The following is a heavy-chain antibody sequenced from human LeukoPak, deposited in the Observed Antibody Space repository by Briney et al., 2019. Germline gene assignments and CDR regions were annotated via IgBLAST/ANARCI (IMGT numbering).Heavy chain of an antibody. D-gene: IGHD6-19*01. CDR2: ISYDGSNK. CDR3: ASLYGSSGFGY. Sequence: PGGSLRLSCAASGFTFSSYAMHWVRQAPGKGLEWVAVISYDGSNKYYADSVKGRFTISRDNSKNTLYLQMNSLRAEDTAVYYCASLYGSSGFGYWGQGTLVTVSS. V-gene: IGHV3-30*04. J-gene: IGHJ4*02. CDR1: GFTFSSYA.